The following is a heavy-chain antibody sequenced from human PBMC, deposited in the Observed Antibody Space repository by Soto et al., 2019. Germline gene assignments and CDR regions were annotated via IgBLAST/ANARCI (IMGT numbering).Heavy chain of an antibody. CDR3: ARNGGEYYDFWSGYSPGNWFDP. J-gene: IGHJ5*02. CDR1: GYSFTSYW. CDR2: IYPGDSDT. Sequence: GESLKISCKGSGYSFTSYWIGWVRQMPGKGLEWMGIIYPGDSDTRYSPSFQGQVTISADKSISTAYLQWSSLKASDTAMYYCARNGGEYYDFWSGYSPGNWFDPWGQGTLVTVSS. V-gene: IGHV5-51*01. D-gene: IGHD3-3*01.